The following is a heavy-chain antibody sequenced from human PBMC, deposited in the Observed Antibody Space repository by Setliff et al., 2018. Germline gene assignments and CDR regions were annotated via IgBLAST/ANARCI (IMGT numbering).Heavy chain of an antibody. J-gene: IGHJ6*02. CDR3: AREYVVISFVRNTHSHYGMDV. Sequence: SETLSLTCTVSGVSIGDTYYYWAWIRQPPGKGLEWVGSVSFSGSAYFSPSLKSRVAISLDTSTNVFSLKLSSLIAADTAVYYCAREYVVISFVRNTHSHYGMDVWGQGTTVTVSS. D-gene: IGHD2-21*01. CDR2: VSFSGSA. CDR1: GVSIGDTYYY. V-gene: IGHV4-39*02.